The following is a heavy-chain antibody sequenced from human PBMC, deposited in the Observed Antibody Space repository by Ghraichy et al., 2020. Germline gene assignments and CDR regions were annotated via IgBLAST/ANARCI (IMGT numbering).Heavy chain of an antibody. CDR1: GFTFSSYS. CDR2: ISKSGDYI. D-gene: IGHD3-22*01. CDR3: ARPISMIVVGGNGNDY. J-gene: IGHJ4*02. V-gene: IGHV3-21*01. Sequence: GGSLTLSCAASGFTFSSYSMNWVRQAPGKGLEWVSSISKSGDYISYADSVKGRFTISRDNAKNSLHLQMNSLRAEDTAVYYCARPISMIVVGGNGNDYWGQGTLVTVSS.